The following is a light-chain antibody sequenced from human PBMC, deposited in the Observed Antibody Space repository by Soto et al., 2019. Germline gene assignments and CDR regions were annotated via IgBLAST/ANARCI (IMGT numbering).Light chain of an antibody. J-gene: IGKJ5*01. CDR1: QSVSSN. CDR2: GAS. CDR3: QQYNNWPLT. V-gene: IGKV3-15*01. Sequence: EILFTQSPATLSLSPGERATLSCRASQSVSSNLAWYQQKPGQAPRILIYGASTRDTGIPARFSGSGSGTEFTLTISSLQSEDFSVYYCQQYNNWPLTFGQGTRLEIK.